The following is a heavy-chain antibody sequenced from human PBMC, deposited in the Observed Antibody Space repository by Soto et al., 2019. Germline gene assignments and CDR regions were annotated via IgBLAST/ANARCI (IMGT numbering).Heavy chain of an antibody. D-gene: IGHD6-6*01. V-gene: IGHV4-34*01. CDR1: GGSFSGYY. J-gene: IGHJ4*01. CDR3: ARPSSSSAAVYYFDY. Sequence: PSETLSLTCAVYGGSFSGYYWSWIRQPPGKGLEWIGEINHSGSTNYNPSLKSRVTISVDTSKNQFSLKLSSVTAADTAAYYCARPSSSSAAVYYFDYWGHGTLVTVSS. CDR2: INHSGST.